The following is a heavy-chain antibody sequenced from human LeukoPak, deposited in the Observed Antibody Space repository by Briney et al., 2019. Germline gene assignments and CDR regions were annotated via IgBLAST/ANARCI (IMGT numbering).Heavy chain of an antibody. CDR1: GGSFSGYY. Sequence: SETLSLTCAVYGGSFSGYYWSWIRQPPGKRLEWIGEINHSGSTNYNPSLKSRVTISVDTSKNQFSLKLSSVTAADTAVYYCARAPIKLYKSSGWYRCRYFDYWGQGTLVTVSS. CDR3: ARAPIKLYKSSGWYRCRYFDY. D-gene: IGHD6-19*01. V-gene: IGHV4-34*01. J-gene: IGHJ4*02. CDR2: INHSGST.